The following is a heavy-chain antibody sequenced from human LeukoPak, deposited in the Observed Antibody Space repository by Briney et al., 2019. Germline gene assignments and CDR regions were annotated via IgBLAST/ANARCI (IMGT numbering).Heavy chain of an antibody. CDR1: GFSSSSYS. CDR2: SMSSGGRT. CDR3: ARILFSGGNEYFQT. J-gene: IGHJ1*01. D-gene: IGHD4-23*01. Sequence: GGSLRLSCAASGFSSSSYSMSWVRQAPGKGLEWVSCSMSSGGRTFYAGSVKGRFTISRDDSKNTLYLQMNSLRAEDTAVYYCARILFSGGNEYFQTWGQGTLVTVSS. V-gene: IGHV3-23*01.